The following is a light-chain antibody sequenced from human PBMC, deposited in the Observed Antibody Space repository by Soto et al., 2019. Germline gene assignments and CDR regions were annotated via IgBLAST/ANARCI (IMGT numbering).Light chain of an antibody. CDR2: DAS. V-gene: IGKV3-11*01. J-gene: IGKJ5*01. Sequence: EIVLTQSPAPLSLSPWVRATPSCRASQSVSSYLAWHKQKPGQAPRVIIYDASNRATGIPARFSGSGSGTEFTLTITSLEPEDFEVYYCQQRNSWPITFGQGTRLEIK. CDR1: QSVSSY. CDR3: QQRNSWPIT.